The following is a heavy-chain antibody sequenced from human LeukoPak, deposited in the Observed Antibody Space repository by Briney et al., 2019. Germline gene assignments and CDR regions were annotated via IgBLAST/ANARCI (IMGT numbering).Heavy chain of an antibody. CDR2: INHSGST. CDR3: ARGSGITMVRGVIVSGMDV. D-gene: IGHD3-10*01. V-gene: IGHV4-34*01. Sequence: PSETLSLTCAVYGGSFSGYYWSWIRQPPGKGLEWIGEINHSGSTNYNPSLKSRGTISVDTSKNQFSLKLSSVTAADTAVYYCARGSGITMVRGVIVSGMDVWGKGTTVTVSS. J-gene: IGHJ6*04. CDR1: GGSFSGYY.